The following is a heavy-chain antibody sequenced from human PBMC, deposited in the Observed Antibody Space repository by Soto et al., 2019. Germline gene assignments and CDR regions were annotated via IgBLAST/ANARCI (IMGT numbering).Heavy chain of an antibody. V-gene: IGHV3-30*18. D-gene: IGHD6-19*01. J-gene: IGHJ5*02. CDR3: AKGSVGSGWYWFDP. CDR2: ISYDGSNK. Sequence: GGSLRLSCAASGFTFSSYGMHWVRQAPGKGLEWVAVISYDGSNKYYADSVKGRFTISRDNSKNTLYLQMNSLRAEDTAVYYCAKGSVGSGWYWFDPWGQGTLVTVSS. CDR1: GFTFSSYG.